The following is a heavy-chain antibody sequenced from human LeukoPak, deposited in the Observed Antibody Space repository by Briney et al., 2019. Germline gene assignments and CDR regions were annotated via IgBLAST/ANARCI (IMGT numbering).Heavy chain of an antibody. CDR1: GGSFSGYY. Sequence: KPSETLSLTCAVYGGSFSGYYWSWIRQPPGKGLEWIGEINHSGSTNYNPSLKSRVTISVDTSKNQFSLKLSSVTAADTAVYYCANYYYGPLNWFDPWGQGTLVTVSS. J-gene: IGHJ5*02. CDR3: ANYYYGPLNWFDP. V-gene: IGHV4-34*01. CDR2: INHSGST. D-gene: IGHD3-10*01.